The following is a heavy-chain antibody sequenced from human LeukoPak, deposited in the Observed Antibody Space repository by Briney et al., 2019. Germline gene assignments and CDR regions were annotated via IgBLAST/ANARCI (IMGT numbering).Heavy chain of an antibody. V-gene: IGHV3-15*01. J-gene: IGHJ4*02. CDR1: GFTFTNAW. CDR2: IKSKTDGGTT. Sequence: GGSLRLSCVASGFTFTNAWMSWVRQAPGKGLEWVGHIKSKTDGGTTDYAASVKGRFIISRDDSKHTLYLQMNSLKTDDTAVYYCTKYDTSVNFDYWGQGTLVTVSS. D-gene: IGHD3-22*01. CDR3: TKYDTSVNFDY.